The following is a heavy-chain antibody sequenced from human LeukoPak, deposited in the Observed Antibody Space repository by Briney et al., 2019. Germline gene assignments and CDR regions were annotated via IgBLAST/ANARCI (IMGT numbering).Heavy chain of an antibody. Sequence: PSETLSLTCTVSGGSISNYYWSWIRQPPGKGLEWIGYIYYSGSTNYNPSLKSRVTISVDTSKNQFSLKLSSVTAADTAVYYCARQGLVATSFHDYWGQGTLVTVSS. V-gene: IGHV4-59*08. J-gene: IGHJ4*02. CDR2: IYYSGST. CDR1: GGSISNYY. CDR3: ARQGLVATSFHDY. D-gene: IGHD5-12*01.